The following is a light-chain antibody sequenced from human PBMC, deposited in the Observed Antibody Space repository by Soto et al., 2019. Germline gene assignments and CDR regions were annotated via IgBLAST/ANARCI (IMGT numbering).Light chain of an antibody. V-gene: IGKV3D-15*01. CDR1: QSIRGN. CDR2: AAS. Sequence: EIVMTQSPATLSVSPGERATLSCRASQSIRGNLAWYQQKPGRAPRLVIYAASIWATGIPARFSGGGAGTEVTLTITSRQSEDFALYFCQQYSDWPPEPTFGGGTKVEMK. J-gene: IGKJ4*01. CDR3: QQYSDWPPEPT.